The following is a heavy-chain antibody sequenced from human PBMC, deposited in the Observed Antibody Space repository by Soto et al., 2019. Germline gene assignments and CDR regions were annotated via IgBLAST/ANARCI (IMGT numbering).Heavy chain of an antibody. CDR3: AKAQTEYSSSWYSLFDAFDI. V-gene: IGHV3-33*06. CDR1: GFTSSRYG. J-gene: IGHJ3*02. Sequence: GGSLRLSCAASGFTSSRYGMQWVRQAPGKGLEWVAVIWYDGSNKYYADSVKGRFTISRDNSKNTLYLQMNSLRAEDTAVYYCAKAQTEYSSSWYSLFDAFDIWGQGTMVTVSS. CDR2: IWYDGSNK. D-gene: IGHD6-13*01.